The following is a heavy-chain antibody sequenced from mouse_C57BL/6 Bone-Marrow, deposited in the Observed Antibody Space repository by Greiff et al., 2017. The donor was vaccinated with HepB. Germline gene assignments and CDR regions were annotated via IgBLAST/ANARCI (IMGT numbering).Heavy chain of an antibody. CDR1: GYTFNSYW. J-gene: IGHJ1*03. D-gene: IGHD1-1*01. CDR2: IDPSDSET. CDR3: ARGITTVERYFDV. Sequence: QVQLQQPGAELVRPGSSVKLSCKASGYTFNSYWMHWVKQRPIQGLEWIGNIDPSDSETHYNQKFKDKATLTVDKSTSTAYMQLSSLTSEDSAVYYCARGITTVERYFDVWGTGTTVTVSS. V-gene: IGHV1-52*01.